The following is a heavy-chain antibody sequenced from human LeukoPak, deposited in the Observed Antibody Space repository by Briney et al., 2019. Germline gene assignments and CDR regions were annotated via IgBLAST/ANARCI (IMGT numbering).Heavy chain of an antibody. D-gene: IGHD6-19*01. CDR1: GGSISSSSYY. CDR2: IYYSGCT. J-gene: IGHJ4*02. CDR3: ARRAVGKPFDY. V-gene: IGHV4-39*01. Sequence: PSETLSLTCTVSGGSISSSSYYWGWIRQPPGKGLEWIGSIYYSGCTYYNPSLKSRVTISVDTSKNQFSLKLSSVTAADTAVYYCARRAVGKPFDYWGQGTLVTVSS.